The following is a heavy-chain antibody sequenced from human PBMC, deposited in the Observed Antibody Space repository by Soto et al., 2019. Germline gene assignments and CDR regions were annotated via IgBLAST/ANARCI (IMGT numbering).Heavy chain of an antibody. CDR3: ASAVANTRNGLDI. CDR1: GFTFSSYW. V-gene: IGHV3-7*01. Sequence: GGSLRLSCAASGFTFSSYWMSWVRQAPGKGLEWVANIKQDGSEKYYVDSVKGRFTISRDNAKNTLYLQMNSLRAEDTAVYYCASAVANTRNGLDIWGQGTMVTVSS. D-gene: IGHD5-12*01. J-gene: IGHJ3*02. CDR2: IKQDGSEK.